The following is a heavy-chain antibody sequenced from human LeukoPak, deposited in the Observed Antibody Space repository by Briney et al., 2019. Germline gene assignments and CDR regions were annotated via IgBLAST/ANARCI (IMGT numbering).Heavy chain of an antibody. CDR3: ARGPLISRGYYRFDY. J-gene: IGHJ4*02. D-gene: IGHD3-22*01. V-gene: IGHV1-46*01. Sequence: ASVKVSCKASGYTFTSYYMHWVRQAPGQGLEWMGIINPSGGSTSYAQKFQGRVTMTRDTSTSTAYMELRSLRSDDTAVYYCARGPLISRGYYRFDYWGQGTLVTVSS. CDR2: INPSGGST. CDR1: GYTFTSYY.